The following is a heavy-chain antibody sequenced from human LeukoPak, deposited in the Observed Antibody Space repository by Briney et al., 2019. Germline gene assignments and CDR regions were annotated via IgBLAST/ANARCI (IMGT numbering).Heavy chain of an antibody. CDR2: IWFDGSNK. D-gene: IGHD2-15*01. Sequence: GMSLRLSCALSGFSYCDFDMHGVRQAPGKGLEWVAVIWFDGSNKQYTDSVKGRFTISRDNSENTLFLQMHSLRADDKTVYHCARAIGNRKRPVVVLPASYYYYYYGMDVWRHGTAVTVSS. J-gene: IGHJ6*02. CDR3: ARAIGNRKRPVVVLPASYYYYYYGMDV. V-gene: IGHV3-33*01. CDR1: GFSYCDFD.